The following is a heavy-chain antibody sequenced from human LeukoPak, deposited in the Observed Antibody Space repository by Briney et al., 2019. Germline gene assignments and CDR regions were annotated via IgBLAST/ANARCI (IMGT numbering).Heavy chain of an antibody. J-gene: IGHJ4*02. Sequence: GGSLRLSCAASGFTFSSYSMNWVRQAPGKGLEWVSYISSSSSTIYYADSVKGRFTISRDNAKNSLYLQMNSLRAEDTAVYYCARDLAAAGQTAGATNWGQGTLVTVSS. CDR3: ARDLAAAGQTAGATN. D-gene: IGHD6-13*01. CDR2: ISSSSSTI. V-gene: IGHV3-48*04. CDR1: GFTFSSYS.